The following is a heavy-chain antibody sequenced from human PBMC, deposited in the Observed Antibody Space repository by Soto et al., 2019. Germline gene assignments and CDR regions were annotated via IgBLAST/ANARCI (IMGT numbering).Heavy chain of an antibody. CDR2: ITPIFGAA. D-gene: IGHD6-19*01. CDR3: ARDEMAVAIRVGMAV. CDR1: GGAFRSYT. V-gene: IGHV1-69*06. Sequence: QVQLVQSGAEVKKPGSSVKVSCKASGGAFRSYTISWVRQAPGQGLEWMGGITPIFGAANYAQKFEARVTIRPDKSTSSAYMALSTLTSEEPALYYCARDEMAVAIRVGMAVWGQGTTVIASS. J-gene: IGHJ6*02.